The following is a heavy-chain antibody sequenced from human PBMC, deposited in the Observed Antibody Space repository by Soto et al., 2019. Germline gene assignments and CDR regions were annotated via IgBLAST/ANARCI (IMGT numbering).Heavy chain of an antibody. Sequence: SETLSLTCTVSGGSISSGGYYWSWIRQHPGKGLEWIGYIYYSGSTYYNPSLKSRVTISVDTSKNQFSLKLSSVTAADTAVYYCARDSDSGNAFDIWGQGTMVTVAS. D-gene: IGHD1-26*01. CDR3: ARDSDSGNAFDI. V-gene: IGHV4-31*03. CDR2: IYYSGST. CDR1: GGSISSGGYY. J-gene: IGHJ3*02.